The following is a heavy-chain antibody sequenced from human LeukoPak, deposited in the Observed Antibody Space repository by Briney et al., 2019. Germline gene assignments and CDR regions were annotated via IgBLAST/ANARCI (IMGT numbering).Heavy chain of an antibody. CDR3: AKAVTYYYDSRGYFDY. Sequence: GRSLRLSCEASGFTFSSYGMHWVRQAPGKGLEWVAVISYDGSNKYYADSVKGRFTISRDNSKYTLYLQMNSLRAEDTAVYYCAKAVTYYYDSRGYFDYWGQGTLVTVSS. CDR1: GFTFSSYG. V-gene: IGHV3-30*18. D-gene: IGHD3-22*01. CDR2: ISYDGSNK. J-gene: IGHJ4*02.